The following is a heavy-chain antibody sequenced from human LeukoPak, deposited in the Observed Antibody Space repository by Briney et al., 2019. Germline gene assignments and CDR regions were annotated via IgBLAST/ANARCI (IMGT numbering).Heavy chain of an antibody. V-gene: IGHV4-39*01. D-gene: IGHD3-22*01. J-gene: IGHJ3*01. CDR1: GDSVSSTGYY. CDR2: IYSGST. CDR3: GKAGARYSHSSGAYAFDV. Sequence: PSETLSLTCTVSGDSVSSTGYYWGWIRQPPGKGLEWIGTIYSGSTYYNPSLKSRVTMSEDTSRNLFSLRLSSVNAADTAVYCCGKAGARYSHSSGAYAFDVWGQGTMVTVSS.